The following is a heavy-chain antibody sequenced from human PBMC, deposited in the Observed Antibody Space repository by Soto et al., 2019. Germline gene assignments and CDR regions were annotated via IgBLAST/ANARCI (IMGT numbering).Heavy chain of an antibody. J-gene: IGHJ3*01. CDR3: ARRARTATTNWGAFDV. V-gene: IGHV3-23*01. CDR2: ISYSADKT. D-gene: IGHD1-7*01. Sequence: GGSLRLSCAASGFTFRDFAMSWVRQAPGRGLEWVSTISYSADKTHYADSVKGRFTISRDNSRDTLFLQMNSLRADDAAVYYCARRARTATTNWGAFDVWGQGTMVTVSS. CDR1: GFTFRDFA.